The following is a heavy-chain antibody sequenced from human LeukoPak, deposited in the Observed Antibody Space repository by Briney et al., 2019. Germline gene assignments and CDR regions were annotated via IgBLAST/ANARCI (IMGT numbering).Heavy chain of an antibody. CDR3: AKRRYDSSGYFDY. CDR2: ITGSGAYT. CDR1: GFTLSGYS. D-gene: IGHD3-22*01. V-gene: IGHV3-23*01. J-gene: IGHJ4*02. Sequence: GGSLRLSCAASGFTLSGYSMTWVRQAPGKGLEWVAAITGSGAYTDYADSVKGRFTISRGNSENTLYLQMHSLRAEDTAVYYCAKRRYDSSGYFDYWGQGTLVTVSS.